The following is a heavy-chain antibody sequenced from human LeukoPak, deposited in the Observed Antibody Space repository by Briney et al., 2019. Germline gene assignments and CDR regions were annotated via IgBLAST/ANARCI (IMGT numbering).Heavy chain of an antibody. D-gene: IGHD3-10*01. CDR3: AKGLRWFGDFYFNFFDY. CDR1: GFTFSSYA. Sequence: GGSLRLSCAASGFTFSSYAMHWVRQAPGKGLEWVAVISYDGSNKYYADSVKGRFTISRDNSKNTLYLQMNSLRAEDTAVYYCAKGLRWFGDFYFNFFDYWGQGILVTVSS. CDR2: ISYDGSNK. J-gene: IGHJ4*02. V-gene: IGHV3-30*04.